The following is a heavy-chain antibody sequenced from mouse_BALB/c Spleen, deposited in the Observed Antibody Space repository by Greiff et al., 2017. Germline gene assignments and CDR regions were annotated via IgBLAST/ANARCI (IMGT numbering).Heavy chain of an antibody. Sequence: EVQLQESGPSLVKPSQTLSLTCSVTGDSITSGYWNWIRKFPGNKLEYMGYISYSGSTYYNPSLKSRISITRDTSKNQYYLQLNSVTTEDTATYYCARALTTVVAPYAMDYWGQGTSVTVSS. CDR1: GDSITSGY. D-gene: IGHD1-1*01. CDR3: ARALTTVVAPYAMDY. CDR2: ISYSGST. J-gene: IGHJ4*01. V-gene: IGHV3-8*02.